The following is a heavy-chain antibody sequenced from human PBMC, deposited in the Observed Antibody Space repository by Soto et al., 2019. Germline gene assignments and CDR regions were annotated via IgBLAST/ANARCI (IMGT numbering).Heavy chain of an antibody. J-gene: IGHJ6*02. CDR1: GFIFSSYA. Sequence: QVQLVESGGGVVQPGRSLRLSCAASGFIFSSYAMHWVRQAPGKGQEWVAVISYDGSNKYYADSVKGRFTISRDNSKNTLYLQMNSLRPEDTSVYYCATTYYYDSSGYSRGGMDVWGQGTTVTVSS. CDR2: ISYDGSNK. CDR3: ATTYYYDSSGYSRGGMDV. D-gene: IGHD3-22*01. V-gene: IGHV3-30-3*01.